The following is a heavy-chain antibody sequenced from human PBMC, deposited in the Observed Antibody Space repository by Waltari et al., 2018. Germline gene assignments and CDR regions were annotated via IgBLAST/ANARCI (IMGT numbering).Heavy chain of an antibody. V-gene: IGHV3-21*01. D-gene: IGHD6-19*01. CDR3: ARAYSSGWLGLDY. CDR2: ISSSSSYI. J-gene: IGHJ4*02. Sequence: DTGKGLEGVSAISSSSSYIAYADSVNGRFTISRDNAKNSLYRQMNSLRAEDTAVYYCARAYSSGWLGLDYWGQGTLVTVFS.